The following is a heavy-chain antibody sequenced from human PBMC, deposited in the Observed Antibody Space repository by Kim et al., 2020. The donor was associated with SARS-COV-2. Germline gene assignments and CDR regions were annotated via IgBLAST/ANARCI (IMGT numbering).Heavy chain of an antibody. Sequence: SETLSLTCSVSGGSISSGDYYWSWIRQPPGKGLEWIGYIYYSGSTYYNPSLKSRVTISKDTSKNQFSLKLSSVTAADTAVYYCVREGRGGYGFFDYWGQGTLVTVSS. CDR2: IYYSGST. CDR3: VREGRGGYGFFDY. D-gene: IGHD5-12*01. J-gene: IGHJ4*02. V-gene: IGHV4-30-4*01. CDR1: GGSISSGDYY.